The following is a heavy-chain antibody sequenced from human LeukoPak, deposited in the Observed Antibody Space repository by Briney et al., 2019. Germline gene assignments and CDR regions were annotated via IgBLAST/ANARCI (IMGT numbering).Heavy chain of an antibody. Sequence: PGGSLRLSCAASGFTFSSYWIHWVRQAPGKELVWVSRIYSDATYYADSVKGRFTISRDNAKNTLYLQMNSLRAEDTAVYYCARESYDSSGYYYGGGFDYWGQGTLVTVSS. CDR2: IYSDAT. J-gene: IGHJ4*02. CDR3: ARESYDSSGYYYGGGFDY. D-gene: IGHD3-22*01. V-gene: IGHV3-74*01. CDR1: GFTFSSYW.